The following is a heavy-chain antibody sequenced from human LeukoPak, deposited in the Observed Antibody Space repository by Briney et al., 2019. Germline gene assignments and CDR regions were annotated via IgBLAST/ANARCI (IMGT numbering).Heavy chain of an antibody. CDR2: INPSGGST. D-gene: IGHD3-16*01. CDR1: GYTFTSYY. V-gene: IGHV1-46*01. CDR3: ASGRRGGYGLDV. J-gene: IGHJ6*02. Sequence: ASVKVSCKASGYTFTSYYMHWVRQAPGQGLEWMGIINPSGGSTSYAQKFQGRVTMTRDTSTSTVYMDLIGLRSDDTALYYCASGRRGGYGLDVWDQGTTVTVSS.